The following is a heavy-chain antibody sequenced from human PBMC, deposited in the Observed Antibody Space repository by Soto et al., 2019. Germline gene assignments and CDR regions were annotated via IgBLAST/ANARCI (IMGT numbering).Heavy chain of an antibody. CDR3: ARGRSSTSPYPIGY. D-gene: IGHD2-2*01. Sequence: QVQLQESGPGLVKPSQTLSLTCTVSGGSISSGGYYWSWIRQHPGKGLEWIGYIYYSGSTYYNPALKSRVTISVNTSKNQFSLKLSSVIAADTAVYYCARGRSSTSPYPIGYWGQGTLVTVSS. CDR1: GGSISSGGYY. J-gene: IGHJ4*02. V-gene: IGHV4-31*03. CDR2: IYYSGST.